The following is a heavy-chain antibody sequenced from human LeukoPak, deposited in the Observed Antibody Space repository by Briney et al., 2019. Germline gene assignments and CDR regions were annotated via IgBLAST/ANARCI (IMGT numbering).Heavy chain of an antibody. CDR2: ISGSGSAT. V-gene: IGHV3-23*01. Sequence: GGSLRLSCAASGFTFGSYAMTWVRKPQGKGLDGSLAISGSGSATYYADSVKGRFTISRDNSKNTLYLQMNSLRVEDTAIYYCAKDGAQVGVTFDYWGQGTLVTVSS. J-gene: IGHJ4*02. CDR3: AKDGAQVGVTFDY. CDR1: GFTFGSYA. D-gene: IGHD1-26*01.